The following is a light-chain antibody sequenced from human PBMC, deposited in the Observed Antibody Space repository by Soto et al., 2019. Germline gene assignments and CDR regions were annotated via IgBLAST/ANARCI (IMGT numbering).Light chain of an antibody. J-gene: IGKJ5*01. CDR1: QSVSSY. CDR3: QQFNNWPHT. CDR2: VAS. Sequence: EIVLTQSPATLSLSPGERATLSCRASQSVSSYLAWYQQKPGQAPRLLIYVASYRATGIPARFSGSGSGTEYTLTISNLQAEDFAVYYCQQFNNWPHTFGQGTRLEI. V-gene: IGKV3-11*01.